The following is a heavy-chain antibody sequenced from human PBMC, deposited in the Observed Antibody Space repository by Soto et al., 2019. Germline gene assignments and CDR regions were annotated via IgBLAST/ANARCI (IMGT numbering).Heavy chain of an antibody. V-gene: IGHV3-72*01. J-gene: IGHJ4*02. CDR3: TVWGSGNDFWAA. CDR2: SKNKAYSYTT. D-gene: IGHD3-10*01. Sequence: EVQLVESGGGLVQPGGSLRLSCAASGFTFSDHYMDWVRQAPGKGLEWVGRSKNKAYSYTTEYAASVKGRFTISRDGSKNSLFLQLNSLKTGDTAGYYCTVWGSGNDFWAAWVQGILVTVSS. CDR1: GFTFSDHY.